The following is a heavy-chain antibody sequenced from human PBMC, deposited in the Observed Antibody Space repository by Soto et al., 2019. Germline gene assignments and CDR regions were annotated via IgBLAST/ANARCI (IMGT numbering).Heavy chain of an antibody. V-gene: IGHV4-30-2*01. Sequence: PSETLSLTCTVSGGSISSGDYSWSWIRQPPGKGLEWIGYIYQSGSTNYNPSLKSRVTISVDTSKNQFSLKLSSVTAADTAVYYCASQGYWRQGTLVTVS. J-gene: IGHJ4*02. CDR3: ASQGY. CDR2: IYQSGST. CDR1: GGSISSGDYS.